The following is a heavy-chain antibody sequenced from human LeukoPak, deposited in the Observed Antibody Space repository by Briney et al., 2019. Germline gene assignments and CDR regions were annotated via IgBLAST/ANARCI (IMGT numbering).Heavy chain of an antibody. J-gene: IGHJ4*02. D-gene: IGHD1-26*01. CDR1: GYTFTGYY. CDR2: INPNSGGT. CDR3: ARDRASYSGSYYQLGY. V-gene: IGHV1-2*02. Sequence: ASVKVSCKASGYTFTGYYMHWVRQAPGQGLEWVGWINPNSGGTNYAQKFQGRVTMTRDTSISTAYMEPSRLRSDDTAVYYCARDRASYSGSYYQLGYWGQGTLVTVSS.